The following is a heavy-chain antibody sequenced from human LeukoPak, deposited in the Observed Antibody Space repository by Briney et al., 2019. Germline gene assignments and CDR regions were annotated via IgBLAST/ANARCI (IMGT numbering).Heavy chain of an antibody. D-gene: IGHD4-23*01. J-gene: IGHJ4*02. CDR1: GDSMTNSNSY. Sequence: PSGTLSLTCTVSGDSMTNSNSYWAWNRQPPGKGLEWIGSIYYDGRTYYSPSLRSRVTVSADTSKSQFSLKLSSVTAADSAVYFCASAGVTAGEFDFWGQGSLVTVSS. CDR3: ASAGVTAGEFDF. CDR2: IYYDGRT. V-gene: IGHV4-39*01.